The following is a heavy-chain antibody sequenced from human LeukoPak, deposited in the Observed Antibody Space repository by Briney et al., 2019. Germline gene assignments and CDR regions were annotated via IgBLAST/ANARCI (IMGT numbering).Heavy chain of an antibody. J-gene: IGHJ3*02. CDR2: IRQDGSEK. CDR1: GFTFSSYW. CDR3: ASPLAAALSDAFDI. Sequence: PGGSLRLSCAASGFTFSSYWMTWVRQAPGKGLEWVANIRQDGSEKYYVDSVKGRFTISRDNAKNSLYLQMNSLRAEDTAVYYCASPLAAALSDAFDIWGQGTMVTVSS. V-gene: IGHV3-7*01. D-gene: IGHD6-13*01.